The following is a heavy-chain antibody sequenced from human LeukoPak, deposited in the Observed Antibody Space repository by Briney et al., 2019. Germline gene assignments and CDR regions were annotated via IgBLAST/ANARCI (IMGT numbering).Heavy chain of an antibody. V-gene: IGHV1-69*01. CDR1: GGTLSSYA. CDR3: ARDITARPHNWFDP. CDR2: IIPIFGTA. D-gene: IGHD6-6*01. Sequence: SVKVSCKASGGTLSSYAISWVRQAPGQGLEWMGGIIPIFGTANYAQKYQGRVTITANESTSTAYMELSRRRSEDTAVYYCARDITARPHNWFDPWTQATLLPVSS. J-gene: IGHJ5*02.